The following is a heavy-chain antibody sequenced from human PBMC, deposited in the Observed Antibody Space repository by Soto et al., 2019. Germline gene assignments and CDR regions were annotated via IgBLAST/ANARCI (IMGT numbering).Heavy chain of an antibody. CDR2: ISASGATI. CDR3: AKYYFGMGV. V-gene: IGHV3-48*03. D-gene: IGHD3-10*01. Sequence: EEQLVESGGGLVQPGGSLRLSCAASGFTFSDYEVNWVRQAPGKGLEWISYISASGATIHYAESVRGRLTIARDNAKNSVYLQMTSLRADDTGVYYCAKYYFGMGVWGQGTTVTVSS. CDR1: GFTFSDYE. J-gene: IGHJ6*02.